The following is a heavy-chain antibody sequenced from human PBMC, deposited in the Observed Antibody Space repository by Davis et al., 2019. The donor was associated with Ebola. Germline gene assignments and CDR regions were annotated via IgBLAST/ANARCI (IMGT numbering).Heavy chain of an antibody. D-gene: IGHD3-22*01. CDR2: TSDRSKWYN. CDR1: GASAARNTAA. J-gene: IGHJ4*02. Sequence: SETLSPTCPISGASAARNTAAWNWIMQSPSRGLEWLGRTSDRSKWYNDYAVSVKSRITINPDTSKNQFSLQLNSVTPEDTAVYYCARGYYDSSGYRFDYWGQGTLVTVSS. V-gene: IGHV6-1*01. CDR3: ARGYYDSSGYRFDY.